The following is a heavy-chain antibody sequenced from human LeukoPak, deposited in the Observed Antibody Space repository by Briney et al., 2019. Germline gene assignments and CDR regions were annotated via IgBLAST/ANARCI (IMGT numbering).Heavy chain of an antibody. J-gene: IGHJ3*02. CDR1: GFTFSSYS. Sequence: GGSLRLSCAASGFTFSSYSMNWVRQAPGKGLEWVSYISSASGSIYYADSVKGRFTISRDNAKNSLFLQMNSLRSEDTAVYYCASFARLEWLLYIGQGDAFDIWGQGTMVTVSS. CDR3: ASFARLEWLLYIGQGDAFDI. D-gene: IGHD3-3*01. V-gene: IGHV3-48*04. CDR2: ISSASGSI.